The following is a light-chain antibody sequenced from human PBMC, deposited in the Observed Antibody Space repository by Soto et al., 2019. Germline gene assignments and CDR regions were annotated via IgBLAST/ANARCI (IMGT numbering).Light chain of an antibody. CDR1: QSVGSNC. V-gene: IGKV3-20*01. J-gene: IGKJ1*01. Sequence: EIVLTQSPGTLSLSPGDRATLSCRASQSVGSNCLAWYQQKSGQSPRLLIYGASFRASGIPDMFSGSGSGTDFTLPIRSLEPEDFVMYFCHQYDSSPRTFGQGTKVEIK. CDR3: HQYDSSPRT. CDR2: GAS.